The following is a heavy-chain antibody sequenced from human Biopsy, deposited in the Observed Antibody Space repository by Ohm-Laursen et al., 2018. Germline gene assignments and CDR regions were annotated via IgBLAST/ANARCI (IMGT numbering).Heavy chain of an antibody. V-gene: IGHV3-11*01. J-gene: IGHJ4*02. CDR1: GGSFSGYY. Sequence: LSLTCAVSGGSFSGYYWSWIRQTPGKGLEWLSYISGSGTTIFYADSVKGRFTVSRDNAKNSLYLQMNSLTVEDTAVYYCARDGAGSYHDYWGQGTLVTVSS. CDR3: ARDGAGSYHDY. D-gene: IGHD3-10*01. CDR2: ISGSGTTI.